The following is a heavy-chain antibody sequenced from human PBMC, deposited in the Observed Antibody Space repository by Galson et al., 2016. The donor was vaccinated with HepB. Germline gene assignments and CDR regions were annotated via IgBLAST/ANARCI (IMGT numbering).Heavy chain of an antibody. V-gene: IGHV3-53*01. J-gene: IGHJ4*02. Sequence: SLRLSCAASGFTVSSSYMSWVRQAPGKGLEWVSVVYAGATTYYADSLKGRFTISRDNSKNTPFLQMNSLTAEDTAVYYCARGGTYGGRGYFDHWGQGTLVAVSS. CDR2: VYAGATT. CDR1: GFTVSSSY. CDR3: ARGGTYGGRGYFDH. D-gene: IGHD4-23*01.